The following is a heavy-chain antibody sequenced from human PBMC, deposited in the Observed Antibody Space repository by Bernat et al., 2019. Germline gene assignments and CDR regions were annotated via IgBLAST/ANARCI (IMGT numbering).Heavy chain of an antibody. CDR1: GFTFSSYA. Sequence: QVQLVESGGGVVQPGRSLRLSCAASGFTFSSYAMHWVRQAPGKGLEWVAVISYDGSNKYYAGSVKGRLTISRDNTRSTLYLQMNSLRAEDTAVYYCARAVHSGYGYWYGSGRTHDYWGQGTLVTVSS. CDR2: ISYDGSNK. V-gene: IGHV3-30*01. J-gene: IGHJ4*02. D-gene: IGHD5-12*01. CDR3: ARAVHSGYGYWYGSGRTHDY.